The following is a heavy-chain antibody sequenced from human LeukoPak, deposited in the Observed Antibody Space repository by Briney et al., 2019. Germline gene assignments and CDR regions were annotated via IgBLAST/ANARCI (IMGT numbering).Heavy chain of an antibody. CDR2: INPNSGGT. Sequence: EASVKVSCKASGYTFTGYYMHWVRQAPGQGLEWMGWINPNSGGTNYAQKFQGRVTMTRDTSISTAYMELSRLRSDDTAVYYCARVFTYYYDSSGYFGSYFDYWGQGTLVTVSS. CDR3: ARVFTYYYDSSGYFGSYFDY. V-gene: IGHV1-2*02. D-gene: IGHD3-22*01. J-gene: IGHJ4*02. CDR1: GYTFTGYY.